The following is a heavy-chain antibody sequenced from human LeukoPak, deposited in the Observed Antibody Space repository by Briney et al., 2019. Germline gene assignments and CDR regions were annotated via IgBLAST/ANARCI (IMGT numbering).Heavy chain of an antibody. D-gene: IGHD5-18*01. J-gene: IGHJ4*02. CDR2: ISSSGSTI. V-gene: IGHV3-11*04. Sequence: PGGSLRLSCAASGFTFSDYYMSWIRQAPGKGLEWVSYISSSGSTIYYADSVKGRFTISRDNAKNSLHLQMNNLRVEDTAVYYCARDQPIGYNYGYPFDNWGQGTLVTVSS. CDR1: GFTFSDYY. CDR3: ARDQPIGYNYGYPFDN.